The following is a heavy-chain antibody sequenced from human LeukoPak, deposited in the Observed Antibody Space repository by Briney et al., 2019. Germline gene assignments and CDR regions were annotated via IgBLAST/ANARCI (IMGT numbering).Heavy chain of an antibody. CDR2: ISYDGSNK. D-gene: IGHD3-22*01. V-gene: IGHV3-30*18. Sequence: GGSLRLSCAASGFTFSSYGMHWVRQAPGKGLEWVAVISYDGSNKYYADSVKGRFTISRDNSKNTLYLQMNSLRAEDTAVYYCAKARFPYYYDSSGSLDYWGQGTLVTVSS. J-gene: IGHJ4*02. CDR1: GFTFSSYG. CDR3: AKARFPYYYDSSGSLDY.